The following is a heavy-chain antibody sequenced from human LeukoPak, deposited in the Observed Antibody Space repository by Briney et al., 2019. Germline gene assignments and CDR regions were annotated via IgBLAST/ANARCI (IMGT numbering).Heavy chain of an antibody. Sequence: GGSLRLSCTASGFTFSNYEMNWVRQAPGKGLEWVSSISSGASTVYYVDSVGGRFTVSRDNTKNSMYLQMNSLRAEDTALYFCARDSHYYDSSGFPHDVFDIWGQGTMVTVSS. CDR3: ARDSHYYDSSGFPHDVFDI. CDR1: GFTFSNYE. J-gene: IGHJ3*02. CDR2: ISSGASTV. V-gene: IGHV3-48*03. D-gene: IGHD3-22*01.